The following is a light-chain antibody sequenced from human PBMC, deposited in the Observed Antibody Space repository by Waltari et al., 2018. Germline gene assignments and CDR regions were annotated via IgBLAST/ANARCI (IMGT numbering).Light chain of an antibody. CDR3: LSADSSGTSKV. J-gene: IGLJ3*02. CDR2: KDT. V-gene: IGLV3-25*01. CDR1: SLPKKY. Sequence: SYALRQPPSVSVSPGQTSRITCSGDSLPKKYAFWYHQKPVQDPVLIIDKDTQRPSGIPERFSGSSSGTTVTMTISGVQAEDETDYYCLSADSSGTSKVFGGGTKLTVL.